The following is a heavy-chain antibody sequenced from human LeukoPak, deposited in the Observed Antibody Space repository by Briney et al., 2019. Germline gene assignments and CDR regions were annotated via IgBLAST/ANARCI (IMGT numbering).Heavy chain of an antibody. V-gene: IGHV1-24*01. CDR2: FDPEDGET. Sequence: GASVRASCKVAGYTLTELSIHWVRQAPGKGLEGRGGFDPEDGETIYAQKLQGRVTITAVESTSTAYMELSSLRSEDRAVYYCARDNHIVVVPAAEYYYYMDVWGKGTPVTVSS. CDR1: GYTLTELS. D-gene: IGHD2-2*01. CDR3: ARDNHIVVVPAAEYYYYMDV. J-gene: IGHJ6*03.